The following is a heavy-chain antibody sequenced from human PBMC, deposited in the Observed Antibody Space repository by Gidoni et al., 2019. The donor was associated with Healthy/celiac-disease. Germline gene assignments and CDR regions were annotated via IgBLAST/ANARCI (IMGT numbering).Heavy chain of an antibody. V-gene: IGHV4-30-2*01. CDR3: ARGGSGYYANWFDP. D-gene: IGHD3-22*01. CDR1: GGSISSGGYS. Sequence: YGGSISSGGYSWSWIRQPPGKGLEWIGYIYHSGSTYYNPSLKSRVTISVDRSKNQFSLKLSSVTAADTAVYYCARGGSGYYANWFDPWGQGTLVTVSS. J-gene: IGHJ5*02. CDR2: IYHSGST.